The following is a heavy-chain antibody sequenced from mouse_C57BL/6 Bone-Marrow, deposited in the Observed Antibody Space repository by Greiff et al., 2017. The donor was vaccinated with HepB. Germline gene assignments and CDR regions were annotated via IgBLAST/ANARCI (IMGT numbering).Heavy chain of an antibody. CDR1: GYAFSSYW. CDR2: IYPGDGDT. J-gene: IGHJ1*03. D-gene: IGHD1-1*01. Sequence: QVQLQQSGAELVKPGASVKISCKASGYAFSSYWMNWVKQRPGKGLEWIGQIYPGDGDTNYNGKFKGKATLTADKSSSTAYMQLSSLTSEDSAVYFCERWGVTRVVADWYIDGWGTGTTVTVSS. CDR3: ERWGVTRVVADWYIDG. V-gene: IGHV1-80*01.